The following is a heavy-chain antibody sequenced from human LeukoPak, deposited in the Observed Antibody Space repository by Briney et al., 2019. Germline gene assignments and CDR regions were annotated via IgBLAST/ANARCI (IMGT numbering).Heavy chain of an antibody. CDR1: GGSISSGGYY. D-gene: IGHD1/OR15-1a*01. Sequence: SETLSLTCTVSGGSISSGGYYWSWIRQPPGKGLEWIGYIYHSGSTYYNPSLKSRVTISVDRSKNQFSLKLSSVTAADTAVYYCARDFPHYTTRTSQAYWGQGTLVTVSS. V-gene: IGHV4-30-2*01. CDR3: ARDFPHYTTRTSQAY. J-gene: IGHJ4*02. CDR2: IYHSGST.